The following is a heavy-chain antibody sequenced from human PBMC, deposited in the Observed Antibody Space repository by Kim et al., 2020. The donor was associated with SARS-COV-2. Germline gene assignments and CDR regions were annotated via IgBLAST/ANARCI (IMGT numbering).Heavy chain of an antibody. D-gene: IGHD2-21*02. J-gene: IGHJ6*02. CDR2: IYHSGST. CDR1: GGSISSSNW. V-gene: IGHV4-4*02. Sequence: SETLSLTCAVSGGSISSSNWWSWVRQPPGKGLEWIGEIYHSGSTNYNPSLKSRVTISVDKSKNQFSLKLSSVTAADTAVYYCASAYCGGDCYYYYYGMDVWGQGTTVTVSS. CDR3: ASAYCGGDCYYYYYGMDV.